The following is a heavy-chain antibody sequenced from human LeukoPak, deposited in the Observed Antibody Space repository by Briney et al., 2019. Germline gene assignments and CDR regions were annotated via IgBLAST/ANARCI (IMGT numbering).Heavy chain of an antibody. Sequence: GGSLRLSCAASGFTFSSYAMSWVRQAPGKGLEWVSAISGSGGSTYYADSVKGQFTISRDNSKNTLYLQMNSLRAEDTAVYYCAKLDGIAVAGRRGRGIDYWGQGTLVTVSS. CDR2: ISGSGGST. CDR1: GFTFSSYA. D-gene: IGHD6-19*01. J-gene: IGHJ4*02. V-gene: IGHV3-23*01. CDR3: AKLDGIAVAGRRGRGIDY.